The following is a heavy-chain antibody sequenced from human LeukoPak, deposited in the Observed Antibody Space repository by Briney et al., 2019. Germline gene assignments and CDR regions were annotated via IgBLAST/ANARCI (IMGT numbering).Heavy chain of an antibody. V-gene: IGHV3-48*04. J-gene: IGHJ4*02. D-gene: IGHD3-22*01. CDR3: ARQEYYYASSGQFDY. Sequence: PGGSLRLSCAASGFTFSSYSMNWVRQAPGKGLEWVSYISSSSSTIYYADSVKGRFTISRDNAKNSLYLQMNSLRAEDTAVYCCARQEYYYASSGQFDYWGQGTLVTVSS. CDR2: ISSSSSTI. CDR1: GFTFSSYS.